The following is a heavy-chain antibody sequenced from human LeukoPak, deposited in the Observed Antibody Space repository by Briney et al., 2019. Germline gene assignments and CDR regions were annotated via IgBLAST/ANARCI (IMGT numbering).Heavy chain of an antibody. D-gene: IGHD5-18*01. Sequence: SETLSLTCTVSGGSISSGSYYWSWIRQPAGKGLEWIGRIYTRGSTNYNPSLKSRVTISVDTSKNQFSLKLSSVTAAGTAVYYCARQVPYTLEVDYWGQGTLVTVSS. V-gene: IGHV4-61*02. CDR3: ARQVPYTLEVDY. CDR1: GGSISSGSYY. J-gene: IGHJ4*02. CDR2: IYTRGST.